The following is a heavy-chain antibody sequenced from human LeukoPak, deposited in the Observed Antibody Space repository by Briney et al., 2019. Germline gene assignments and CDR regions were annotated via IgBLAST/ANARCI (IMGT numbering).Heavy chain of an antibody. CDR2: INAGNGNT. CDR1: GYTFTGYY. CDR3: ARGVVVAARYYYGMDV. Sequence: ASVTVSCKASGYTFTGYYMHWVRQAPRQRLEWMGWINAGNGNTKYSQTFQGRVTITRDTSASTAYMELSSLRSEDTAVYYCARGVVVAARYYYGMDVWGQGTTVTVSS. V-gene: IGHV1-3*01. D-gene: IGHD2-15*01. J-gene: IGHJ6*02.